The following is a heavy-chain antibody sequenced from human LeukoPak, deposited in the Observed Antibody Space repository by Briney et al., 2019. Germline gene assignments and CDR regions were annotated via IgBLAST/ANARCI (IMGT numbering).Heavy chain of an antibody. V-gene: IGHV3-23*01. CDR1: GFTFRSYA. CDR3: AKKAGFFKSSVCFDY. CDR2: ISGDATAT. D-gene: IGHD3-10*01. J-gene: IGHJ4*02. Sequence: GGSLRLSCAASGFTFRSYAMNWVRQAPGKGLDWVSTISGDATATWYADSVKGRFTVSKDNSKNTLYLEMNSLRDDDAALYYCAKKAGFFKSSVCFDYWGQGALVTVSS.